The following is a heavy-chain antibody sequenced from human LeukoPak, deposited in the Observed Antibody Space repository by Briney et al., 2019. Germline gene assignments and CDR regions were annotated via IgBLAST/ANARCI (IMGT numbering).Heavy chain of an antibody. V-gene: IGHV3-23*01. CDR2: ISGSGDRT. CDR3: ARDPEPSVTYFDY. D-gene: IGHD2-21*02. J-gene: IGHJ4*02. Sequence: GGSLRLSCAASGFTFSSYAMSWVRQAPGKGLEWVSAISGSGDRTYYADSVKGRFTISRDNSKNTVYLEMNSLRVEDTAVYYCARDPEPSVTYFDYWGQGTLVTVSS. CDR1: GFTFSSYA.